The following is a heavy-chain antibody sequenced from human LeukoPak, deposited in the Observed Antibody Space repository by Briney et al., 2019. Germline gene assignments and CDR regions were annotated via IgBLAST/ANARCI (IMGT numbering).Heavy chain of an antibody. J-gene: IGHJ4*02. CDR3: ARGPGTYLYFDY. CDR1: GFTFSSYS. D-gene: IGHD3-10*01. CDR2: ISSSSSYI. Sequence: PGGSLRLSCAASGFTFSSYSMNWVRQAPGKGLEWVSSISSSSSYIYYADSVKGRFTISRDNSKNTLYLQMNSLRAEDTAVYYCARGPGTYLYFDYWGQGTLVTVSS. V-gene: IGHV3-21*01.